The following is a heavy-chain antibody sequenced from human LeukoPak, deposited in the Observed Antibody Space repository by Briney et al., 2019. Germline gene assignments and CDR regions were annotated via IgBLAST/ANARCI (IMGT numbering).Heavy chain of an antibody. V-gene: IGHV3-23*01. Sequence: GGSLRLSCAAAGFTFPRHAMSWVRQAPGKGLEWVASSAGSGGSTHYADSVKGRFTISRDNSQNTVYLHMNSLRVDDTAVYYCAQEHFDTSGYYSRFDNWGQGILVTVSS. CDR2: SAGSGGST. J-gene: IGHJ4*02. CDR3: AQEHFDTSGYYSRFDN. D-gene: IGHD3-22*01. CDR1: GFTFPRHA.